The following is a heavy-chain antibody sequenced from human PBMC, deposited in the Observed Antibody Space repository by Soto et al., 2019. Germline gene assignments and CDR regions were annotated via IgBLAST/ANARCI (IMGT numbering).Heavy chain of an antibody. D-gene: IGHD6-6*01. CDR3: AKDLGPLVSPWFDP. CDR2: ISYDGSNK. CDR1: GFTFSSYG. V-gene: IGHV3-30*18. J-gene: IGHJ5*02. Sequence: GGSLRLSCAASGFTFSSYGMHWVRQAPGKGLEWVAVISYDGSNKYYADSVKGRFTISRDNSKNTLYLQMNSLRAEATAAYYCAKDLGPLVSPWFDPWGQGTLVTVSS.